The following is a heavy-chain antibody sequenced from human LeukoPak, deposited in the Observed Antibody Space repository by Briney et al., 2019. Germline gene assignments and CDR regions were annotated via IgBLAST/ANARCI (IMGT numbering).Heavy chain of an antibody. CDR3: ARSESYGGNSDAFDI. J-gene: IGHJ3*02. D-gene: IGHD4-23*01. Sequence: GESLKISCKGSGYSFTSYWIGWVRQMPGKGLEWMGIIYPGDSDTRYSPSFQGQVTISADKSISTAYLQWSSLKASDTAMYYCARSESYGGNSDAFDIWGQGTMVTVSS. CDR2: IYPGDSDT. CDR1: GYSFTSYW. V-gene: IGHV5-51*01.